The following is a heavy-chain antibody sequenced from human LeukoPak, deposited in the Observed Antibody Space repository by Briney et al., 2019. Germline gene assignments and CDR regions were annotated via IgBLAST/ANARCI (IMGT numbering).Heavy chain of an antibody. J-gene: IGHJ5*02. CDR3: ARDLGRSGHYLRWFYP. Sequence: GGSLRLSCTASGFTFSSYSMHWVRQAPAEGLEWIYYFSSLSGTIFYADSVKGRFTISRDNAKNSLSLQMYSLREEDTAVYYCARDLGRSGHYLRWFYPWGQGTLVTVSS. D-gene: IGHD3-22*01. V-gene: IGHV3-48*02. CDR1: GFTFSSYS. CDR2: FSSLSGTI.